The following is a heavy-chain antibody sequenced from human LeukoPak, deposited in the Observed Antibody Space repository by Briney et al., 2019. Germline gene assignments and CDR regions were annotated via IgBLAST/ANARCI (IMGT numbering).Heavy chain of an antibody. CDR3: ARDAVTYYYDSSGYFTYFDY. CDR2: IIPIFGTA. V-gene: IGHV1-69*05. Sequence: GASVKVSCKASGGTFSSYAISWVLQAPGQGLEWMGRIIPIFGTANYAQKFQGRVTITTDESTSTAYMELSSLRSEDTAVYYCARDAVTYYYDSSGYFTYFDYWGQGTLVTVSS. D-gene: IGHD3-22*01. J-gene: IGHJ4*02. CDR1: GGTFSSYA.